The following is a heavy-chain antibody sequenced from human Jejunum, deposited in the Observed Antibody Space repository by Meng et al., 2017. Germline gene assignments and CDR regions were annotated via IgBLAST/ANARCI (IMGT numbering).Heavy chain of an antibody. Sequence: SETLSLTCAVSGYSISSGSYRGWFRQSPGKGLEWIGSIYHSGRTYYNPSLQSRLTISVDTSKNQFSLKLSSVTAADTAMYYCARDAGYTFDRGLADYWGQGTLVTVSS. CDR2: IYHSGRT. D-gene: IGHD5-18*01. V-gene: IGHV4-38-2*02. J-gene: IGHJ4*02. CDR3: ARDAGYTFDRGLADY. CDR1: GYSISSGSY.